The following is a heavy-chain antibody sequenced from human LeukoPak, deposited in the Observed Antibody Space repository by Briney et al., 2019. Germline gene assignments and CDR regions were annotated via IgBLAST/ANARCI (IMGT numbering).Heavy chain of an antibody. D-gene: IGHD2/OR15-2a*01. Sequence: PGGSLRLSCAASGFTLSSCAISWVRQAPGKGLEWVSGISGSGVSTYYADSVKGRFTISRDNSKNTLYLQMSSLRADDTAVYYCAKIPSTTSVGYFDYWGQGNLVTVSS. CDR2: ISGSGVST. V-gene: IGHV3-23*01. CDR3: AKIPSTTSVGYFDY. CDR1: GFTLSSCA. J-gene: IGHJ4*02.